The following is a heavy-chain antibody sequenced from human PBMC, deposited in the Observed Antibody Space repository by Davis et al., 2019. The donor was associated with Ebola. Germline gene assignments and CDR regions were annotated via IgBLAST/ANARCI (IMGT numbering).Heavy chain of an antibody. CDR2: IKQDVSEK. V-gene: IGHV3-7*01. J-gene: IGHJ6*02. CDR3: ARGLITMVQGVIYYYYYYGMDV. Sequence: GESLKISCAASGFTFSSYWMSWVRQAPGKGLEWVANIKQDVSEKYYVDSVKGRFTISRDNAKNSLYLQMNSLRAEDTAVYYCARGLITMVQGVIYYYYYYGMDVWGQGTTVTVSS. CDR1: GFTFSSYW. D-gene: IGHD3-10*01.